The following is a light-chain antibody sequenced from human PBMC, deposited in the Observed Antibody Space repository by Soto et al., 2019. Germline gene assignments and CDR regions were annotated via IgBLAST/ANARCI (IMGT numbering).Light chain of an antibody. CDR3: SSFKTSSTRV. J-gene: IGLJ2*01. CDR1: SSNVGAYNY. V-gene: IGLV2-14*01. Sequence: QSALTQPPSVSGSPGQSITISCAGTSSNVGAYNYVSWYQQHPGRAPKIMIYEGSNRPSGVSHRFSGSKSGNTASLTISGRQAGDEADDYCSSFKTSSTRVFGGGTKVTVL. CDR2: EGS.